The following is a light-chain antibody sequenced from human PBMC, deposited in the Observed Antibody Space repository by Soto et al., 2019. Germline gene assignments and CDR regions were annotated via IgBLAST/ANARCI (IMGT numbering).Light chain of an antibody. CDR1: SSDVGGYNY. Sequence: QSALTQPASVSGSPGQSITISCTGTSSDVGGYNYVSWYQQHPGKAPKLMIYEVSNRPSGVSNRFSGSKSGNTASLTISGLQAEDEADYYCCSYAGRSTFEVFGGGTKLTVL. V-gene: IGLV2-14*01. CDR3: CSYAGRSTFEV. CDR2: EVS. J-gene: IGLJ3*02.